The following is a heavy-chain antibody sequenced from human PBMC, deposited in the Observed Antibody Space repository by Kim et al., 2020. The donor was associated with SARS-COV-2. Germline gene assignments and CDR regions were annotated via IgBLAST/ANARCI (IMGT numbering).Heavy chain of an antibody. V-gene: IGHV1-69*13. CDR3: ARVMSGSYYSYYYYGMDV. CDR1: GGTFSSYA. Sequence: SVKVSCKASGGTFSSYAISWVRQAPGQGLELMGGIIPIFGTANYAQKFQGRVTITADESTSTAYMELSSLRSEDTAVYYCARVMSGSYYSYYYYGMDVWGQGTTVTVSS. CDR2: IIPIFGTA. D-gene: IGHD1-26*01. J-gene: IGHJ6*02.